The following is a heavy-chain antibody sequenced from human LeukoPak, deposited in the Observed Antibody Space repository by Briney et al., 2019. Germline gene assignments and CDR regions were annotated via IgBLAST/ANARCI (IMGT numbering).Heavy chain of an antibody. D-gene: IGHD2-21*01. CDR1: GSPLRGFA. V-gene: IGHV3-23*01. Sequence: GGSLRLSFEAPGSPLRGFAIDGVRQPPGKGLGWAQLICGSGGSTYYADSVKGRFTISRDNAKNSLYLQMNSLRAEDTAVYYCARDVEGYSHCPHAADYWGQGTLVTVSS. CDR2: ICGSGGST. CDR3: ARDVEGYSHCPHAADY. J-gene: IGHJ4*02.